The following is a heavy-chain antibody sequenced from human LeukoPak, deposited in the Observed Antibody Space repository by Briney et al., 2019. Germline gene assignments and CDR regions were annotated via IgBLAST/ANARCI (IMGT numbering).Heavy chain of an antibody. CDR1: GFTFRSYW. CDR3: ARDDGYYYGSGSYYRH. D-gene: IGHD3-10*01. V-gene: IGHV3-74*01. CDR2: ISGDESRT. J-gene: IGHJ4*02. Sequence: GGSLRLSCAASGFTFRSYWMHWVRQAPGKGLVWVSHISGDESRTTYADSVQGRFTISRDNAKNTLYPQMNSLRVEDTAVYYCARDDGYYYGSGSYYRHWGQGTLVTVSS.